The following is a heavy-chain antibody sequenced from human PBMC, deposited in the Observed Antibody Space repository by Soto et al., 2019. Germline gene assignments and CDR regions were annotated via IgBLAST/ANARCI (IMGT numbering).Heavy chain of an antibody. CDR2: INHTGGT. J-gene: IGHJ5*02. Sequence: SETMSLTCAVYDGYAIGHDWNWIRQHPGKGLEWIREINHTGGTHYNPSLKSRVTMSVDTSKNQFSLRLSSVTAADTAIYYCATRITVFGLLIPPFDPWGQGTQVTGSS. V-gene: IGHV4-34*01. CDR3: ATRITVFGLLIPPFDP. CDR1: DGYAIGHD. D-gene: IGHD3-3*01.